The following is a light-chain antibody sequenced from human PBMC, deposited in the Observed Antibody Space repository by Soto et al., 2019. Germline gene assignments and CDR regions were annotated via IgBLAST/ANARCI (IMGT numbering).Light chain of an antibody. Sequence: QSAPTQPAAVSGSPGQSVTLSCPGTRSDVGGYNYVSWYQQHPGKAPKLMIYDVSNRPSGVSNRFSGSKSGNTASLTISGLQAEDEADYYCSSYTSSSTPWVFGTGTKVTVL. J-gene: IGLJ1*01. V-gene: IGLV2-14*01. CDR2: DVS. CDR3: SSYTSSSTPWV. CDR1: RSDVGGYNY.